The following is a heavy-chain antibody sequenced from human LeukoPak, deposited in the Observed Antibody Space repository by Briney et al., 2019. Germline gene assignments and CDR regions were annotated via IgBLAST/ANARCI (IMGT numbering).Heavy chain of an antibody. Sequence: SETLSLTCTVSGGSLSGFYWSWIRQPPGKGLEWIGYVYYSGSTTYNPSLKSRVTISVDTSKNQFSLSMTSMTAADTAIYYCTRGGGSGYYFGIPRYYFDAWGQGVLVTVSS. CDR2: VYYSGST. V-gene: IGHV4-59*01. J-gene: IGHJ4*02. CDR3: TRGGGSGYYFGIPRYYFDA. D-gene: IGHD3-22*01. CDR1: GGSLSGFY.